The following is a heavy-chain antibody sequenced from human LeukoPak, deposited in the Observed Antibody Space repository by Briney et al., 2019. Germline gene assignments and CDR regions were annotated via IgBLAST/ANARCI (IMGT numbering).Heavy chain of an antibody. Sequence: GGSLRLSCAASGFILSSYWMSWVRQAPGKGLGWVANIKQDGSEKHYVDSVKGRFTISRDNAKNSLYLQMNSLRAEDTGVYYCARYSGNPASFEYWGQGTLVTVSS. V-gene: IGHV3-7*01. CDR2: IKQDGSEK. CDR3: ARYSGNPASFEY. CDR1: GFILSSYW. J-gene: IGHJ4*02. D-gene: IGHD1-26*01.